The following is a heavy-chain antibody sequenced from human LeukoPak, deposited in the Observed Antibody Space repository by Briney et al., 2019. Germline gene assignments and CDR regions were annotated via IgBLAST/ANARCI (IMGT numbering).Heavy chain of an antibody. CDR2: ISYDGSNK. CDR3: ARDLLAAGKGDLDY. V-gene: IGHV3-30*04. J-gene: IGHJ4*02. CDR1: GFTFSSYA. D-gene: IGHD6-13*01. Sequence: QPGRSLRLSCAASGFTFSSYAMNWVRQAPGKGLEWVADISYDGSNKYYADSVKGRFTISRDNSKNTLYLQMNSLRAEDTAVYYCARDLLAAGKGDLDYWGQGTLVTVSS.